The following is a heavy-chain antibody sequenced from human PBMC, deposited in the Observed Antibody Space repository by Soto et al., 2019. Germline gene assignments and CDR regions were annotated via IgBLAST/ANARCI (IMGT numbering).Heavy chain of an antibody. CDR3: AKAPRSPVTTWSVDY. Sequence: EVQLLESGGGLVQPGGSLRLSCAASGFTFSSYAMSWVRQAPGKGLEWVSAISGSGGSTYYADSVKGRFTISRDNSKNTQYLQMNSLRAEDTAVYYCAKAPRSPVTTWSVDYWGQGTLVTVSS. CDR2: ISGSGGST. V-gene: IGHV3-23*01. J-gene: IGHJ4*02. CDR1: GFTFSSYA. D-gene: IGHD4-4*01.